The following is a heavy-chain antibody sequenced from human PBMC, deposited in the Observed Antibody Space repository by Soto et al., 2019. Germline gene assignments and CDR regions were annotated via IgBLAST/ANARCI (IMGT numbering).Heavy chain of an antibody. Sequence: ASVKVSCKASGYTFTSYDINWVRQATGQGLEWMGWMNPNSGNTGYAQKFQGRVTMTRNTSISTAYMELSSLRSEDTAVYYCARPPKIAARHWYFDLWGRGTLVTVSS. V-gene: IGHV1-8*01. D-gene: IGHD6-6*01. CDR2: MNPNSGNT. J-gene: IGHJ2*01. CDR1: GYTFTSYD. CDR3: ARPPKIAARHWYFDL.